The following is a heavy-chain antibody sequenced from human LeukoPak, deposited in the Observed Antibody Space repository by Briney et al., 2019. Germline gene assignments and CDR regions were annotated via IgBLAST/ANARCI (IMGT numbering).Heavy chain of an antibody. D-gene: IGHD2-21*01. J-gene: IGHJ6*03. Sequence: GASVKVSCKASGYTFTSYDINWVRQAPGQGLEWMGGIIPIFGTANYAQKFQGRVTITADESTSTAYMELSSLRSEDTAVYYCARGPWQHIVVVDYMDVWGKGTTVTISS. V-gene: IGHV1-69*13. CDR2: IIPIFGTA. CDR1: GYTFTSYD. CDR3: ARGPWQHIVVVDYMDV.